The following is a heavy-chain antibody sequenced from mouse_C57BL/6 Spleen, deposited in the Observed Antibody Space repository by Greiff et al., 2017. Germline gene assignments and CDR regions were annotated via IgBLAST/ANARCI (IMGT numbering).Heavy chain of an antibody. Sequence: VQLQQPGAELVKPGASVKLSCKASGYTFTSYWMHWVKQRPGQGLEWIGMIHPNSGSTNYNEKFKSKATLTVDKSSSTAYMQLSSLTSEDSAVYYCARSGYEYPDWYFDVWGTGTTVTVSS. CDR3: ARSGYEYPDWYFDV. D-gene: IGHD3-2*02. CDR1: GYTFTSYW. CDR2: IHPNSGST. V-gene: IGHV1-64*01. J-gene: IGHJ1*03.